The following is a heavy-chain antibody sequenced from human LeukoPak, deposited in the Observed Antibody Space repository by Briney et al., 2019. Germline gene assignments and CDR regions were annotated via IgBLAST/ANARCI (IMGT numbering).Heavy chain of an antibody. V-gene: IGHV1-69*13. Sequence: GASVKVSCKPSGGTFSISAINWVRQAPGQGLEWMGGILPIFGTTKYSQKFQGRVTFTADESTSTAYMELSSLRSEDTAVYFCASAPRYSSSWPNNWFDPWGQGTLVTVSS. CDR2: ILPIFGTT. D-gene: IGHD6-13*01. CDR3: ASAPRYSSSWPNNWFDP. CDR1: GGTFSISA. J-gene: IGHJ5*02.